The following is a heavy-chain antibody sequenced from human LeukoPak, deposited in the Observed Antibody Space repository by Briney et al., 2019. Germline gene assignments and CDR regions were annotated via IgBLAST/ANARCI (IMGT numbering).Heavy chain of an antibody. CDR2: ITGDGDST. CDR3: AKVFSGSYGISFDY. CDR1: GFTFDDYA. Sequence: PGGSLRLSCAASGFTFDDYAMHWVRQAPGKGLEWVSLITGDGDSTYYADSVKGRFTISRDNNKASLYLQMNSLRTEDTALYYCAKVFSGSYGISFDYWGQGILVTVSS. J-gene: IGHJ4*02. V-gene: IGHV3-43*02. D-gene: IGHD1-26*01.